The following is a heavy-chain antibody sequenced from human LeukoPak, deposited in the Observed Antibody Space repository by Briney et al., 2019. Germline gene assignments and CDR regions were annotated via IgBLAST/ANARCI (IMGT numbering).Heavy chain of an antibody. D-gene: IGHD3-3*01. Sequence: GASVKVSCKASGYTFTSYGISWVRQAPGQGLEWMGWISAYNGNTNYAQKLQGRVTMTTDTSTSTAYMELRSLRSDDTAVYYCARDRITYYDFWSGYFGYYYYMDVWGKGTTVTVSS. CDR1: GYTFTSYG. V-gene: IGHV1-18*01. CDR3: ARDRITYYDFWSGYFGYYYYMDV. J-gene: IGHJ6*03. CDR2: ISAYNGNT.